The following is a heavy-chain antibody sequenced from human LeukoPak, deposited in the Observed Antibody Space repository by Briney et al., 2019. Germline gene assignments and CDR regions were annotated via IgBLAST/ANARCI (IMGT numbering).Heavy chain of an antibody. V-gene: IGHV1-46*01. CDR2: INPSGGST. J-gene: IGHJ5*02. CDR3: ARDSTVTTFRGCVDP. Sequence: ASVKVSCKASGYTFTNYYVHWVRQAPGQGLEWMGVINPSGGSTNYAQRFQGRVTMTRDTSTSTVYMELSSLRSEDTAVYYCARDSTVTTFRGCVDPWGQETLVTVSS. D-gene: IGHD4-17*01. CDR1: GYTFTNYY.